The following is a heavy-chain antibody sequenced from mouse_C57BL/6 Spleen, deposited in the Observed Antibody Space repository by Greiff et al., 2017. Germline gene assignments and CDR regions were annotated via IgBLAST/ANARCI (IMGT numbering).Heavy chain of an antibody. CDR3: AREGYYDYDPAWFAY. CDR2: INPNYGTT. CDR1: GYSFTDYN. D-gene: IGHD2-4*01. Sequence: EVQLQQSGPELVKPGASVKISCKASGYSFTDYNMNWVKQSNGKSLEWIGVINPNYGTTSYNQKFKGKATLTVDQSSSTAYMQLNSLTSEDSAVYYCAREGYYDYDPAWFAYWGQVTLVTVSA. V-gene: IGHV1-39*01. J-gene: IGHJ3*01.